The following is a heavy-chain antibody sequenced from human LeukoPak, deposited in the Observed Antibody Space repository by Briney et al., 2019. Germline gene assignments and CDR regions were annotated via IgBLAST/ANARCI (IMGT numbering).Heavy chain of an antibody. CDR3: ARDPYGGTDY. CDR1: GFTFSNYW. D-gene: IGHD4-23*01. V-gene: IGHV3-7*01. CDR2: IKQDGGDK. Sequence: GGSLRLSCAASGFTFSNYWMSWVRQAPGKGLEWVANIKQDGGDKYYVDSVKGRFTISRDNAKNLMFLQMNSLRAEDTAMYYRARDPYGGTDYWGQGTLVTVSS. J-gene: IGHJ4*02.